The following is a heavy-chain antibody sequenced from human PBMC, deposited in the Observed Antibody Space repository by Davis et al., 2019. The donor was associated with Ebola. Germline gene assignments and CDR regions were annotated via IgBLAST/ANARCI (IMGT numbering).Heavy chain of an antibody. CDR2: ISGNAGRT. Sequence: GGSLRLSCAASGFTFSSYSMNWVRQAPGKGLEWVSISGNAGRTYHADSVKGRFTISRDNSKNTLSLEMSSLRAEDTAIYYCAKGRDTYGYGDFDYWGQGTLVTVSS. D-gene: IGHD5-18*01. CDR3: AKGRDTYGYGDFDY. V-gene: IGHV3-23*01. J-gene: IGHJ4*02. CDR1: GFTFSSYS.